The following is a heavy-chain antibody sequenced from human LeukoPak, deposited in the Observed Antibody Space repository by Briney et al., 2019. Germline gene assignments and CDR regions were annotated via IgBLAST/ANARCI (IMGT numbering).Heavy chain of an antibody. CDR2: IYGGGNT. Sequence: GGSLRLSCAASGFTVSSIDMSWVRQAPGKGLEWISVIYGGGNTRYYADSVKGRFTVSRDNAKNTFHLQMQSLKVEDTAIYYCTRGSGFETGDYWGQGTLVTVSS. CDR1: GFTVSSID. D-gene: IGHD5-12*01. V-gene: IGHV3-53*01. J-gene: IGHJ4*02. CDR3: TRGSGFETGDY.